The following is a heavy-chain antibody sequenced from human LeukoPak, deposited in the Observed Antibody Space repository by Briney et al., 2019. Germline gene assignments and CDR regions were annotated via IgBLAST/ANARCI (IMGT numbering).Heavy chain of an antibody. V-gene: IGHV3-30*04. Sequence: PGGSLRLSCAASGFTFSSYAMHWVRQAPGKGLEWVAVISYDGSNKCYADSVKGRFTISRDNSKNTLYLQMNSLRAEDTAVYYCARDLGYYDCSGYGYWGQGTLVTVSS. CDR1: GFTFSSYA. D-gene: IGHD3-22*01. CDR2: ISYDGSNK. J-gene: IGHJ4*02. CDR3: ARDLGYYDCSGYGY.